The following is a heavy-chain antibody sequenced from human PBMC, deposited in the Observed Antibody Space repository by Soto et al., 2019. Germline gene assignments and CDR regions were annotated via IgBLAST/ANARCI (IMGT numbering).Heavy chain of an antibody. Sequence: EVQLLESGGTLVQPGGSLRLSCVVSGFSFSSYAMGWVRQAPGKGLEWVSSISGSGGDTYYGDSVKGRFTISRDNSKNTLYLEANSLTAEDTAVYYCAKYPIFGVVTHYFAHWGQGTLVTVSS. D-gene: IGHD3-3*01. CDR2: ISGSGGDT. CDR1: GFSFSSYA. V-gene: IGHV3-23*01. CDR3: AKYPIFGVVTHYFAH. J-gene: IGHJ4*02.